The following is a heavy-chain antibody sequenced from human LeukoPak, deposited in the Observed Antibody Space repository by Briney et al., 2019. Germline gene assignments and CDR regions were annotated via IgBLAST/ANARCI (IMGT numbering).Heavy chain of an antibody. CDR3: ARKFCSGGSCYNNWFDP. Sequence: GESLKISCKGSGYSFTSYWIGWVRQMPGKGLEWMGNIHPGDSDTRYSPSFQGQVTISADKSISTAYLQWSSLKASDTAMYYCARKFCSGGSCYNNWFDPWGQGTLVTVSS. CDR2: IHPGDSDT. D-gene: IGHD2-15*01. CDR1: GYSFTSYW. V-gene: IGHV5-51*01. J-gene: IGHJ5*02.